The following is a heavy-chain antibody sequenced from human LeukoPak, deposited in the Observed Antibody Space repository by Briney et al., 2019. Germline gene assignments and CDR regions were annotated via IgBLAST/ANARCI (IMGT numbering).Heavy chain of an antibody. D-gene: IGHD2-2*02. V-gene: IGHV3-48*01. Sequence: GGALRLSCGAAGVTFSSYAMIWVRRAPGEGLEGGSYISSSGSTIYYADSVKGRFTTSRDNAKNSLYLQMSSLRAEDTAVYYCARQGCSSTSCYTDYWGQGTLVTVSS. J-gene: IGHJ4*02. CDR1: GVTFSSYA. CDR2: ISSSGSTI. CDR3: ARQGCSSTSCYTDY.